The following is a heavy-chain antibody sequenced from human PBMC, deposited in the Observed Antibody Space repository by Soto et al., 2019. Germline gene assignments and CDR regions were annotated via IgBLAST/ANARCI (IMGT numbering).Heavy chain of an antibody. J-gene: IGHJ4*02. CDR3: ASEFCSGGSCYARIFDY. CDR1: GFNFNNYA. CDR2: ISSGSDYL. Sequence: GGSLRLSCAASGFNFNNYAMHWVRQSPGKGLEWVAFISSGSDYLYYADSVRGRFTVSRDNPKSSLYLQMNSLTDDDTALYYCASEFCSGGSCYARIFDYWGRGSLVTVSS. D-gene: IGHD2-15*01. V-gene: IGHV3-21*04.